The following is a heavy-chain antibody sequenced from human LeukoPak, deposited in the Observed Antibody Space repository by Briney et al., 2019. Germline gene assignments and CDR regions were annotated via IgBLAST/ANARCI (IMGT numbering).Heavy chain of an antibody. CDR3: AKDRPYSSSWYGAGDY. V-gene: IGHV3-23*03. Sequence: GESLRLSCAASGFTFTTYWMTWVRQAPGKGLEWVSVIYSGGSTYYADSVKGRFTISRDNSKNTLYLQMNSLRAEDTAVYYCAKDRPYSSSWYGAGDYWGQGTLVTVSS. CDR2: IYSGGST. J-gene: IGHJ4*02. D-gene: IGHD6-13*01. CDR1: GFTFTTYW.